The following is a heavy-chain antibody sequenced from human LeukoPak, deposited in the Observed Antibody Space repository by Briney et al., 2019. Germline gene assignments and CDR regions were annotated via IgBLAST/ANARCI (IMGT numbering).Heavy chain of an antibody. J-gene: IGHJ4*02. V-gene: IGHV4-31*03. CDR2: IYYSGST. Sequence: SETLSLTCTVSGGFISSGGYYWSWIRQHPGKGLEWIGYIYYSGSTYYNPSLKSRVTISVDTSKNQFSLKLSSVTAADTAVYYCARDMGTGRFTFDYWGQGTLVTVSS. CDR3: ARDMGTGRFTFDY. CDR1: GGFISSGGYY. D-gene: IGHD5-18*01.